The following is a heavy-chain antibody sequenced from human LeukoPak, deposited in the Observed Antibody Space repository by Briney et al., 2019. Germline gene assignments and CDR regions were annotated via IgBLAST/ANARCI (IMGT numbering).Heavy chain of an antibody. CDR2: ISGSGGST. D-gene: IGHD1-7*01. CDR3: AKSGYNWNYWFDY. Sequence: GGSLRLSCAASGFTFSSYVMSWVRQAPGKGLEWVSAISGSGGSTYYADSVKGRFTISRDNSKNTLYLQMNSLGAEDTAVYYCAKSGYNWNYWFDYWGQGTLVTVSS. J-gene: IGHJ4*02. V-gene: IGHV3-23*01. CDR1: GFTFSSYV.